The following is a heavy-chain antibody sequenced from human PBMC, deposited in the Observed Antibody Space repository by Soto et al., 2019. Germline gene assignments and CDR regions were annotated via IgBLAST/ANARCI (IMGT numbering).Heavy chain of an antibody. CDR3: AKDQAPRDGYNLNFDY. D-gene: IGHD5-12*01. J-gene: IGHJ4*02. Sequence: PGGSLRLSCAASGFTFDDYTMHWVRQAPGKGLEWVSLISWDGGSTYYADSVKGRFTISRDNSKNSLYLQMNSLRTEDTALYYCAKDQAPRDGYNLNFDYWGQGTLVTVSS. CDR1: GFTFDDYT. V-gene: IGHV3-43*01. CDR2: ISWDGGST.